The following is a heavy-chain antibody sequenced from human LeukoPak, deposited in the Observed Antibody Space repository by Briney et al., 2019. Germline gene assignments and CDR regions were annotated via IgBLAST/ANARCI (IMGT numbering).Heavy chain of an antibody. D-gene: IGHD3-10*01. CDR2: INPNSGGT. Sequence: ASVNVSCKASGYTFTGYYMHWVRQAPGQGLEWMGGINPNSGGTNYAQKFQGRVTMTRDTSISTAYMELSSLRSDDTAVYYCSRFRAGSGSYYYFDHGGQGTRVTVST. J-gene: IGHJ4*02. CDR1: GYTFTGYY. CDR3: SRFRAGSGSYYYFDH. V-gene: IGHV1-2*02.